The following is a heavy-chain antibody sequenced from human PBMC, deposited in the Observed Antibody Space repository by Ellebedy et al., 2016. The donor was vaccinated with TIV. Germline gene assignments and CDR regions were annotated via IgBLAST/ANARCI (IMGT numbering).Heavy chain of an antibody. Sequence: GSLRLSCTVSGGSISSYFWSWIRQPPGKGLEWIGDVNQSGRTSYHPSLKSRVTISVDTSKNQFSLRLTSVTAADTAVYYCAEGRSGWYYFDYWGQGTLVTVSS. V-gene: IGHV4-34*01. CDR1: GGSISSYF. CDR2: VNQSGRT. D-gene: IGHD6-19*01. CDR3: AEGRSGWYYFDY. J-gene: IGHJ4*02.